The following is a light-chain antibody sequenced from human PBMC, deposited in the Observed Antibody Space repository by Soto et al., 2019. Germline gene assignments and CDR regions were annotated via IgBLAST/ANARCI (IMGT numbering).Light chain of an antibody. CDR3: QQYGSSSWT. V-gene: IGKV3-20*01. J-gene: IGKJ1*01. Sequence: EIVLTQSPGTLSLSPGERATLSCRASQTVSSSYLAWYQQQPGQAPRLLIYGASSRPTGVPDRFSGSGSGTEYTLTISRLEPEDFAVYYCQQYGSSSWTFGQGTKVDIK. CDR1: QTVSSSY. CDR2: GAS.